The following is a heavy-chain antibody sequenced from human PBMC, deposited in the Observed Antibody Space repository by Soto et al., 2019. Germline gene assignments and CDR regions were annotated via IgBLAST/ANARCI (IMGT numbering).Heavy chain of an antibody. CDR1: GGSISSYY. J-gene: IGHJ4*02. V-gene: IGHV4-4*07. Sequence: SETLSLTCTVSGGSISSYYWSWIRQPAGKGLEWIGRIYTSGSTNYNPSLKSRVTMSVDTSKNQFSLKLSSVTAADTAVYYCARDDGIAVAGSLVDSWGQGTLVTVSS. D-gene: IGHD6-19*01. CDR2: IYTSGST. CDR3: ARDDGIAVAGSLVDS.